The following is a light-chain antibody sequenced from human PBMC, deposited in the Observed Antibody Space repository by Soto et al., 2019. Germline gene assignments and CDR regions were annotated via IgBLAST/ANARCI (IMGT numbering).Light chain of an antibody. CDR3: SSYTSSSTVI. CDR1: SSDVGGYNY. Sequence: QSVLTQPASVSGSRGQSITISCTGTSSDVGGYNYVSWYQQHPGKAPKLMIYEVSNRPSGVSNRFSGSKSGNTASLTISGHQAEDEADYYCSSYTSSSTVIFGGGTKLTVL. J-gene: IGLJ2*01. CDR2: EVS. V-gene: IGLV2-14*01.